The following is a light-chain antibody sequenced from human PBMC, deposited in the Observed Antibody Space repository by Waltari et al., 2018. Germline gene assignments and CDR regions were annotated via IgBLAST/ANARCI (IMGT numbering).Light chain of an antibody. V-gene: IGLV2-23*02. CDR1: SSYVGGYNF. CDR2: EIS. J-gene: IGLJ3*02. CDR3: CAYVGYSTWV. Sequence: SALTQPASVSASPGQSITISCTGTSSYVGGYNFVPWYQQHPGKAPQVIIFEISKRPSGVSNRFSGSKSGNTASLTISGLQAEDEANYYCCAYVGYSTWVFGGGTKLTVV.